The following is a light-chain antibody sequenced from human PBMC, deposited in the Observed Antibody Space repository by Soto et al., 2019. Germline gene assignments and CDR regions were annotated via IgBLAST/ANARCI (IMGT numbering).Light chain of an antibody. Sequence: DIQMTQSPSTLSASGGDRVIITCRASQSISNWLAWYQQKPGQAPRLLIYKASRLENGVPPRFSGSGSGTEFTLTISSLQPDDCASYYCQQYDSYPWTFGQGTKVEIK. CDR3: QQYDSYPWT. J-gene: IGKJ1*01. CDR1: QSISNW. V-gene: IGKV1-5*03. CDR2: KAS.